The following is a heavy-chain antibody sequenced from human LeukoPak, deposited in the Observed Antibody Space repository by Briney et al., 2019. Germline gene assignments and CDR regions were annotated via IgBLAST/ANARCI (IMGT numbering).Heavy chain of an antibody. D-gene: IGHD1/OR15-1a*01. J-gene: IGHJ4*02. Sequence: GASVKVSRKVSGYTLTELSMHWGPHAPGKGLEWMGGFDPEDGETIYAQKLQGGVPMTEDTSTDTAYRDVGSPRSQDTPVCVCSTDRVIGGTLGTRYYFDYWGQGTLVTVSS. V-gene: IGHV1-24*01. CDR2: FDPEDGET. CDR1: GYTLTELS. CDR3: STDRVIGGTLGTRYYFDY.